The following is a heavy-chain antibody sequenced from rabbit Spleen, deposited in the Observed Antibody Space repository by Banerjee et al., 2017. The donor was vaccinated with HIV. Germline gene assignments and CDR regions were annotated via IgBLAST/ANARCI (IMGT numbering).Heavy chain of an antibody. D-gene: IGHD4-1*01. J-gene: IGHJ4*01. CDR2: IYNGDGST. CDR3: TRSDGSSAWGFNL. Sequence: EESGGDLVQPEGSLTLTCKVSGFDFSSDAMCWVRQAPGKGPEWIACIYNGDGSTYYASWVNGRFTISKTSSTTVTLQMTSLTGADTATYFCTRSDGSSAWGFNLWGPGTLVTVS. CDR1: GFDFSSDA. V-gene: IGHV1S47*01.